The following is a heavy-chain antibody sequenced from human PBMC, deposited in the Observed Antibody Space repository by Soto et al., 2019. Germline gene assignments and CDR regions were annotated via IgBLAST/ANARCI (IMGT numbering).Heavy chain of an antibody. CDR3: AKRYCTNGVCYSPYYYYYGMDV. D-gene: IGHD2-8*01. CDR2: ISGSGGST. CDR1: VFTFSSYA. V-gene: IGHV3-23*01. Sequence: GWSLRLSCAASVFTFSSYAMRWVRQAPGKGLEWVSAISGSGGSTYYADSVKGRFTISRDNSKNTLYLQMNSLRAEDTAVYYCAKRYCTNGVCYSPYYYYYGMDVWGQGTTVTVSS. J-gene: IGHJ6*02.